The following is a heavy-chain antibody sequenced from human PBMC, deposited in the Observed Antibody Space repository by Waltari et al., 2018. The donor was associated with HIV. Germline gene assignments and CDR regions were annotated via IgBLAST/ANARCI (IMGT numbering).Heavy chain of an antibody. V-gene: IGHV4-39*02. Sequence: QLQLQESGPGLVKPSETLSLTCTVSGGSIRSSSYYWGWIRQSPGKGLEWCGSIYYSGRTYDNPSLNSRVTMSVDTSKNHFSLKLNSVTAADTAVYYCARLLYDSGGYYYFDYWGQGTLVTVSS. CDR1: GGSIRSSSYY. D-gene: IGHD3-22*01. CDR3: ARLLYDSGGYYYFDY. J-gene: IGHJ4*02. CDR2: IYYSGRT.